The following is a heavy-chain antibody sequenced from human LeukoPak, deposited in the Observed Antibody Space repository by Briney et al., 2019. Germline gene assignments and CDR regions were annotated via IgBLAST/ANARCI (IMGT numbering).Heavy chain of an antibody. J-gene: IGHJ3*02. Sequence: GGSLRLSCAASGFTFSSYGMSWVRKAPGKWLEWVSAISGSGGSTYYADSVKGRFTISRDNSKNTLYLQMNSLRAEDTAVYYCATHDILTGYYAFDIWGQGTMVTVSS. CDR3: ATHDILTGYYAFDI. CDR1: GFTFSSYG. V-gene: IGHV3-23*01. D-gene: IGHD3-9*01. CDR2: ISGSGGST.